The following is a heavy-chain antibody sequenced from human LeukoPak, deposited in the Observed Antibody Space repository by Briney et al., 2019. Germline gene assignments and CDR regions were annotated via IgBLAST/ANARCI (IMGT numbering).Heavy chain of an antibody. CDR1: GGSISSYY. CDR2: IYYSGTT. CDR3: ARGFDSKSTYFDY. J-gene: IGHJ4*02. D-gene: IGHD5-12*01. Sequence: SETLSLTCTVSGGSISSYYWNWIRQPPGKGLEWIGYIYYSGTTKYNPSLRSRVTISVDTSKNQFSLRLTSVTAADTAVYYCARGFDSKSTYFDYWGQGTLVTVSS. V-gene: IGHV4-59*01.